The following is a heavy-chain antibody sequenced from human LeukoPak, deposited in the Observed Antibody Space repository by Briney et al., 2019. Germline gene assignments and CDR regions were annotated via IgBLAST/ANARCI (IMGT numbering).Heavy chain of an antibody. CDR3: ARGGIVATTFDY. Sequence: SETLSLTCAVHGGSFSGYYWSWIRQPPGKGLEWIGEINHSGSTNYNPSLKSRVTISVDTSKNQFSLKLSSVTAADTAVYYCARGGIVATTFDYWSQGTLVTVSS. CDR2: INHSGST. D-gene: IGHD5-12*01. J-gene: IGHJ4*02. V-gene: IGHV4-34*01. CDR1: GGSFSGYY.